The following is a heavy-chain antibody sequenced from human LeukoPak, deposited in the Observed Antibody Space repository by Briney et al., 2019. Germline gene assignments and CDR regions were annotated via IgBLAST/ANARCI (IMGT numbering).Heavy chain of an antibody. CDR1: GFIFSSYA. CDR2: ISYDGSNK. D-gene: IGHD4-23*01. CDR3: VRDGGNAKDDAFDF. Sequence: GGSLRLSCAASGFIFSSYAMHWVRQAPGKGLEWVAVISYDGSNKYYADSVKGRFTISKEDAKNSLYLQMNNLRVGDTAVYYCVRDGGNAKDDAFDFWGQGTKVTVSS. V-gene: IGHV3-30*14. J-gene: IGHJ3*01.